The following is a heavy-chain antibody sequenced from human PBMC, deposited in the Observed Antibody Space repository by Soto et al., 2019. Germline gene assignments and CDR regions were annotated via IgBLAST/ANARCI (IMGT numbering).Heavy chain of an antibody. J-gene: IGHJ4*01. CDR1: GGSIRNVY. D-gene: IGHD4-4*01. CDR2: IFHSVNA. Sequence: PSETLSLTCTVSGGSIRNVYWSWIRQAPGKGLEWIGFIFHSVNAKYNPSLKSRVTISVDTSKNQFSLSLDSVTAADTAVYFCARANATTLPFDYWGQGTMVTVSS. CDR3: ARANATTLPFDY. V-gene: IGHV4-59*01.